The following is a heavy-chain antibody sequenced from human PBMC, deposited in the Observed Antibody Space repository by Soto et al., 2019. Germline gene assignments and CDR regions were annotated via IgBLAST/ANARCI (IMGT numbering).Heavy chain of an antibody. Sequence: SLRLSCAASGFTFSSYGMHWVRQAPGKGLEWVAVISYDGSNKYYADSVKGRFTISRDNSKNTLYLQMNSLRAEDTAVYYCAKSSSVAHFDYWGQGTLVTVSS. CDR2: ISYDGSNK. D-gene: IGHD6-19*01. CDR1: GFTFSSYG. CDR3: AKSSSVAHFDY. J-gene: IGHJ4*02. V-gene: IGHV3-30*18.